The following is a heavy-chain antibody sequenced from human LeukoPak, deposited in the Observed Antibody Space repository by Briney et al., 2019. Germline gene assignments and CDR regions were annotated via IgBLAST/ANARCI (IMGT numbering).Heavy chain of an antibody. CDR1: GFTFSSYA. V-gene: IGHV3-23*01. CDR2: ISGSGGST. D-gene: IGHD3-10*01. J-gene: IGHJ4*02. Sequence: GGSLRLSCAASGFTFSSYAMSWVRQAPGKGLEGVSGISGSGGSTYYADSVKGRFTISRDNSKNTLYLQMNSLRAEVTAVYYSAKDQAMVRGVILFDYWGQGTLVTVSS. CDR3: AKDQAMVRGVILFDY.